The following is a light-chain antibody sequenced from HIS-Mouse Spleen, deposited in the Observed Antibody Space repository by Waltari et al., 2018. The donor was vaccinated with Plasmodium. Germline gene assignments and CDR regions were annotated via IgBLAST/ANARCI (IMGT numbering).Light chain of an antibody. CDR1: SRAVGSYNL. CDR3: CSYAGSSTYV. V-gene: IGLV2-23*01. CDR2: EGS. Sequence: QSALTQPASVSGSPGQSITISCTGPSRAVGSYNLVSWYQQHPGKAPKLMIYEGSKRPSGVSNRFSGSKSGNTASLTISGLQAEDEADYYCCSYAGSSTYVFGTGTKVTVL. J-gene: IGLJ1*01.